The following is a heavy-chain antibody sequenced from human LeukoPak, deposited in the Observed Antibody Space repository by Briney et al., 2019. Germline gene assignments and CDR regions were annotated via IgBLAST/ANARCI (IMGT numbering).Heavy chain of an antibody. D-gene: IGHD6-13*01. Sequence: GGSLRLSCVASGFTFSSYWTSWVRQAPGKGLEWVANIKQDGSEKYYVDSVKGRFTISRDNAKNSLYLQMNSLRAEDTAVYFCASQYTSSRIFDDWGQGTLVTVSS. J-gene: IGHJ4*02. CDR2: IKQDGSEK. CDR1: GFTFSSYW. CDR3: ASQYTSSRIFDD. V-gene: IGHV3-7*01.